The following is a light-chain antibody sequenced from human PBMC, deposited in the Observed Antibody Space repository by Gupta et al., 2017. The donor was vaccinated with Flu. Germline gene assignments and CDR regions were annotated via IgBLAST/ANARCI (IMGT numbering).Light chain of an antibody. V-gene: IGLV8-61*01. CDR1: SGSVSTGYS. J-gene: IGLJ3*02. CDR3: ALYVGNQWV. CDR2: TTS. Sequence: QTVVTQEPSFSVSPGGTVTLTCGLSSGSVSTGYSPSWYQQTPGQTPRTLIYTTSTRSSGVPARFSGSILGNKAALTLPGAQADDESDYSCALYVGNQWVFGGGTKLTVL.